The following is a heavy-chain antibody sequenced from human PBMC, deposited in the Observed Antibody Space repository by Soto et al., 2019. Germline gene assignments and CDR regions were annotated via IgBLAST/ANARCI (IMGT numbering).Heavy chain of an antibody. Sequence: GGSLRLSGAASGFIFENFGMSWVRQAPGKGLEWISSISGSGFKKYYADSVKGRFTISRDNSKSTVYLELNNLSAEDTAVYHCAKNQGVELVPLATVDWFDPWGQGSVVTVSS. CDR2: ISGSGFKK. D-gene: IGHD1-26*01. CDR1: GFIFENFG. J-gene: IGHJ5*02. V-gene: IGHV3-23*01. CDR3: AKNQGVELVPLATVDWFDP.